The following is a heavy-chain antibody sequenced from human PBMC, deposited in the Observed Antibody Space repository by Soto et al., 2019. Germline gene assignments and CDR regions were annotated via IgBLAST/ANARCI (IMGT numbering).Heavy chain of an antibody. CDR2: IYPGDSDT. CDR1: GYSFTSYW. V-gene: IGHV5-51*01. CDR3: AIHYYDCWSGSRHHIDV. J-gene: IGHJ6*03. Sequence: PGESLKISCKGSGYSFTSYWIGWVRQMPGKGLEWMGIIYPGDSDTRYSPSFQGQVTISADKSISTAYLQWSSLKASDTAMYYCAIHYYDCWSGSRHHIDVWGKGTTVTVSS. D-gene: IGHD3-3*01.